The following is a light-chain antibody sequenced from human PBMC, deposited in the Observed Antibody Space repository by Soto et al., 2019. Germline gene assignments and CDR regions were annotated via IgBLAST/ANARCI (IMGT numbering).Light chain of an antibody. V-gene: IGLV2-14*01. CDR3: SSYTGSSTYVV. CDR2: DVS. Sequence: QSALTQPASVSGSPGQSITISCTGTSSDVGGYNYVSWYQQHPGKAPKIMIYDVSNRPSGVSNRFSGSKSANTASLTISGLQAEYDADYYCSSYTGSSTYVVFGGGTKVTVL. J-gene: IGLJ2*01. CDR1: SSDVGGYNY.